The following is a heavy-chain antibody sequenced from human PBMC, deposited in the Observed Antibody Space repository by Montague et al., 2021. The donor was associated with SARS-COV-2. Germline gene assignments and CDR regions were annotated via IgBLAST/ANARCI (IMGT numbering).Heavy chain of an antibody. CDR3: AKVGDILTGYSLINLDA. CDR2: IPSAGRGT. Sequence: SLRLSCAASGFTFSNSPMSWVRQAPGKGLDWVSVIPSAGRGTYYADSVQGRFTISRDNLKNTVYLQMNSLRDVDTALYYCAKVGDILTGYSLINLDAWGQGSLVVVSS. V-gene: IGHV3-23*03. CDR1: GFTFSNSP. D-gene: IGHD3-9*01. J-gene: IGHJ5*02.